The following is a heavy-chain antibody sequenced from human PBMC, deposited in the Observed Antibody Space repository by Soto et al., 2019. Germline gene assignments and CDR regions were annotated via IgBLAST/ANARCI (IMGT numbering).Heavy chain of an antibody. D-gene: IGHD2-21*01. CDR1: GGSVSIGTYY. J-gene: IGHJ4*02. CDR3: TRGGDAYKKGH. Sequence: QVQLQESGPGLVKPSETLSLTCTVPGGSVSIGTYYWSWIRQPPGKGLEWIGFIHYSGSTNYNPSPKSRVTMSVDTSKNQFSLKLTSVNAADTAVYYCTRGGDAYKKGHWGQGTLVTVSS. V-gene: IGHV4-61*01. CDR2: IHYSGST.